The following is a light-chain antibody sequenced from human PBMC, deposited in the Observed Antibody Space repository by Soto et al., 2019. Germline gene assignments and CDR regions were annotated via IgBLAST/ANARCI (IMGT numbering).Light chain of an antibody. J-gene: IGKJ2*01. V-gene: IGKV1-39*01. Sequence: DIRMIQGPSSLSACVGDRFTIACRASQNINIYLNWYQQRPGKAPKLLVTTAPTFQSGVPSRFSGSGSGADFSLTISGLQPVDSASCHCQRSYSYPPSFGQGTKVEI. CDR2: TAP. CDR3: QRSYSYPPS. CDR1: QNINIY.